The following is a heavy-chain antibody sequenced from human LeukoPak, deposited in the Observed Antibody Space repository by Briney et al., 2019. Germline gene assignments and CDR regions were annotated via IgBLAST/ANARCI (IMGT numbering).Heavy chain of an antibody. CDR2: ISSRGSTI. V-gene: IGHV3-48*03. J-gene: IGHJ6*03. D-gene: IGHD5-18*01. CDR1: GFTFSSYE. Sequence: GGSLRLSCAASGFTFSSYEMNWVRQAPGKGLEWVSYISSRGSTIYYADSVKGRFTISRDNAKNSLYLQMNSLKTEDTAVYYCTRDLSHTPMVVGAHYYYFMDVWGKGTTVTVSS. CDR3: TRDLSHTPMVVGAHYYYFMDV.